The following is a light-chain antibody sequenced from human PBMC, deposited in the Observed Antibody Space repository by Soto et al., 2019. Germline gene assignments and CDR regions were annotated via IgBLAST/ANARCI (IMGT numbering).Light chain of an antibody. Sequence: EIVLTQSPGTLSLSPGERATLSCRASQSVSSTSLAWYQQKPGRAPRLLMYAASTRATGIPDRFSGSGSGTDFTLTISRLEPEDFAVYYCQQYGISPQTFGQGTKVEIK. CDR3: QQYGISPQT. CDR1: QSVSSTS. J-gene: IGKJ1*01. CDR2: AAS. V-gene: IGKV3-20*01.